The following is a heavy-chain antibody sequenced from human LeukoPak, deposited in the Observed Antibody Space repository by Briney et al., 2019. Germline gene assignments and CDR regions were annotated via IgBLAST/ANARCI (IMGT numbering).Heavy chain of an antibody. CDR1: EFSVGSNY. V-gene: IGHV3-66*01. CDR2: IYSGGST. J-gene: IGHJ3*02. Sequence: GGSLRLSCAASEFSVGSNYMTWVRQAPGKGLEWVSLIYSGGSTYYADSVKGRFTISRDNAKNSLYLQMNSLRAEDTAVYYCARPTASYYDSSGYYGNAFDIWGQGTMVTVSS. D-gene: IGHD3-22*01. CDR3: ARPTASYYDSSGYYGNAFDI.